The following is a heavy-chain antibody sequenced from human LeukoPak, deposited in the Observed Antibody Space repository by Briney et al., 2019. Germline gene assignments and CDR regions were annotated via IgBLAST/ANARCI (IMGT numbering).Heavy chain of an antibody. D-gene: IGHD2-15*01. CDR2: ISAYNGNT. V-gene: IGHV1-18*01. J-gene: IGHJ5*02. Sequence: ASVKVSCKASGYTFTSYGISWVRQAPGQGLEWMGWISAYNGNTNYAQKLQGRVTMTTDTSTSTAYMELRSLRSEDTAVYYCATENRRYCSGGNCQHRRTKYNWFDPWGQGTLVTVSS. CDR1: GYTFTSYG. CDR3: ATENRRYCSGGNCQHRRTKYNWFDP.